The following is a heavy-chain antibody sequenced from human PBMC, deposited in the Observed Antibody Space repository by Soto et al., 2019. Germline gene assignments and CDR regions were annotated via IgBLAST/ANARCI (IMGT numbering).Heavy chain of an antibody. D-gene: IGHD2-2*01. CDR3: ARDRVVFKGDAFDI. V-gene: IGHV1-3*01. CDR2: INAGNGNT. Sequence: QVQLVQSGAEVKKPGASVKVSCQASGYTFTSYAMHWVRQAPGQRLEWMGWINAGNGNTKYSQKFQGRVTITRDTSASTAYRELSSLRSEVTAVYYCARDRVVFKGDAFDIWGQGTMVTVSS. CDR1: GYTFTSYA. J-gene: IGHJ3*02.